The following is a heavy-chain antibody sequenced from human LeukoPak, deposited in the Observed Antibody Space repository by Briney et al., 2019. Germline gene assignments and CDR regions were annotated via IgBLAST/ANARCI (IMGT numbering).Heavy chain of an antibody. CDR3: ARERNLAAAGYLFDY. CDR1: GGSIRSYY. J-gene: IGHJ4*02. CDR2: IHYSGST. D-gene: IGHD6-13*01. Sequence: SETLSLTCTVSGGSIRSYYWSWIRQPPGKGLEWIGYIHYSGSTKYNPSLKSRVTISVDTSKNQFSLNLNSVTAADTAVYYCARERNLAAAGYLFDYWGQGTLVTVSS. V-gene: IGHV4-59*12.